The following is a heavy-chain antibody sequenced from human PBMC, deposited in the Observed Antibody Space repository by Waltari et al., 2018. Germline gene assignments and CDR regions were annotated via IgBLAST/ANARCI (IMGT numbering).Heavy chain of an antibody. CDR3: ARESARWKGYSDYDWGY. CDR2: LNTSTGGT. Sequence: QVLLVQSGAEVKKSGASVKVSCKASGYTFTNFFLHWRRQAPGQGLEGKGRLNTSTGGTDYAQRFQGRLTLTRDTSINTAFLELNTVTSGDTGVYYCARESARWKGYSDYDWGYWGQGTLVTVSS. J-gene: IGHJ4*02. CDR1: GYTFTNFF. D-gene: IGHD5-12*01. V-gene: IGHV1-2*05.